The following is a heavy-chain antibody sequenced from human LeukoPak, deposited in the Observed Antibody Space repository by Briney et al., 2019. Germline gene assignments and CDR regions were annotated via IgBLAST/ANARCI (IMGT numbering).Heavy chain of an antibody. J-gene: IGHJ6*02. V-gene: IGHV1-69*04. CDR2: IIPILGIA. CDR3: ATGTGRHINKKYYYGMDV. Sequence: ASVKVSCKASGGTFSSYAISWVRQAPGQGLEWMGRIIPILGIANYAQKFQGRVTITADKSTSTAYMELSSLRSEDTAVYYCATGTGRHINKKYYYGMDVWGQGTTVTVSS. CDR1: GGTFSSYA. D-gene: IGHD3/OR15-3a*01.